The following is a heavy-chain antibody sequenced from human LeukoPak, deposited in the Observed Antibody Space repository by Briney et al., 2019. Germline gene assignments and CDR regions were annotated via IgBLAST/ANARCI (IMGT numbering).Heavy chain of an antibody. D-gene: IGHD3-3*01. CDR1: GFTFSSYA. V-gene: IGHV3-15*01. CDR2: IKSKTDGGTT. Sequence: GGSLRLSCAASGFTFSSYAMSWVRQAPGKGLEWVGRIKSKTDGGTTDYAAPVKGRFTISRDDSKNTLYLQMNSLKTEDTAVYYCTAYVDFYPFWGQGTLVTVSS. CDR3: TAYVDFYPF. J-gene: IGHJ4*02.